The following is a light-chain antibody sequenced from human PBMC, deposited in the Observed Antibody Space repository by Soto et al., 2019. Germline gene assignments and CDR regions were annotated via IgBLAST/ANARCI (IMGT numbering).Light chain of an antibody. CDR1: QTISSW. J-gene: IGKJ1*01. V-gene: IGKV1-39*01. Sequence: DIQMTQSPSTLSASVGDRVTITCRASQTISSWLAWYQQKPGKAPKLLIYDVSTLGSGVPSRFSGSGSGTDFTLTISSLQPEDFATYYCQQSYSTPPTFGQGTKVDI. CDR2: DVS. CDR3: QQSYSTPPT.